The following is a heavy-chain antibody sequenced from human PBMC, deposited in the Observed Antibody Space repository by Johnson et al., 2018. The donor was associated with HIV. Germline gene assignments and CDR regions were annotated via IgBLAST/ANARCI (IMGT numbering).Heavy chain of an antibody. CDR3: ARVNWNYEAFDI. CDR2: ISYDGSNK. CDR1: GFTFSSYA. Sequence: QMQLVESGGGVVQPGRSLRLSCAASGFTFSSYAMHWVRQAPGKGLEWVAVISYDGSNKYYADSVKGRFTISRDNSKNTLYLQMNSLRAEDTAVYYCARVNWNYEAFDIWGQGTMVTVSS. V-gene: IGHV3-30-3*01. D-gene: IGHD1-7*01. J-gene: IGHJ3*02.